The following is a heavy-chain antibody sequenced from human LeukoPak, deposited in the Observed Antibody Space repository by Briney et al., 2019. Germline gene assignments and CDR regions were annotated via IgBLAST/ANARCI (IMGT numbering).Heavy chain of an antibody. Sequence: ASVKVSCKASGYTFTSYGISWVRQAPGQGLEWMGWISAYNGNTNYAQKLQGRVTMTTDTSTSTAYMELRSLRSDDTAVYYCARRGSYYTYCYGMDVWGQGTTVTVSS. CDR2: ISAYNGNT. J-gene: IGHJ6*02. CDR1: GYTFTSYG. D-gene: IGHD1-26*01. CDR3: ARRGSYYTYCYGMDV. V-gene: IGHV1-18*01.